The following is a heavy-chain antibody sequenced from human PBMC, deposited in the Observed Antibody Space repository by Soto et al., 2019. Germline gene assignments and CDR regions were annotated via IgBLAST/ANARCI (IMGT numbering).Heavy chain of an antibody. D-gene: IGHD3-3*01. J-gene: IGHJ4*02. CDR2: ISGSGGST. CDR1: GFTFSSYA. CDR3: AKCGTKITIHSNDY. Sequence: PGGSLRLSCAASGFTFSSYAMSWVRQAPGKGLEWVSAISGSGGSTYYADTVKGRFTISRDNSKNTPYLQMNSLRAEDTAVYYCAKCGTKITIHSNDYWGQGTLVTVSS. V-gene: IGHV3-23*01.